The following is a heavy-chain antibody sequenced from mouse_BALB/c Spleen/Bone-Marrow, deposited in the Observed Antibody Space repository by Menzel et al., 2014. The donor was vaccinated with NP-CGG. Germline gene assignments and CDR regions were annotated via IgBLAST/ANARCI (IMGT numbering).Heavy chain of an antibody. Sequence: QVQLKESGAELVKPGASVKLSCKASGYTFTSYWIHWVKQRPGQGLEWIGEINPSNGRTNYNEKFKSKATLTVDKSSSTAYMQLGSLTSEDSAVYYCARLLLRFYALDYWGQGTSVTVSS. D-gene: IGHD1-1*01. CDR1: GYTFTSYW. CDR2: INPSNGRT. J-gene: IGHJ4*01. V-gene: IGHV1S81*02. CDR3: ARLLLRFYALDY.